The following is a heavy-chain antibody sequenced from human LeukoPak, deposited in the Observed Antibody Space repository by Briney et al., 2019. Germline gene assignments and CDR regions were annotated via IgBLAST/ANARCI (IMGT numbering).Heavy chain of an antibody. CDR3: ARILVGGWDYGDYGPDYYFDY. V-gene: IGHV4-4*02. CDR2: IYHNGST. Sequence: PSGTLSLTCSVSGGSISNNNSWSWVRQPPGKGLEWIGKIYHNGSTNYNPSLKSRVTMSVDTSKNQFSLKLSSVTAADTAVYYCARILVGGWDYGDYGPDYYFDYWGQGTLVTVSS. D-gene: IGHD4-17*01. J-gene: IGHJ4*02. CDR1: GGSISNNNS.